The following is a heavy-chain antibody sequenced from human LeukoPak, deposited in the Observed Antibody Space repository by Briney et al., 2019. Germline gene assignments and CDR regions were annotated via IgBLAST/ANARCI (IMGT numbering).Heavy chain of an antibody. D-gene: IGHD2-21*02. CDR1: GYTFNSYG. Sequence: ASVKVSCKASGYTFNSYGISWVRQAPGQGLEWMGWISIYTGNTKYGEKFQGRATMTRDTSTSTAYLEVRSLSSDGTAVYYCARVRGTALTAYPGYFDYWGQGTLVTVSS. CDR3: ARVRGTALTAYPGYFDY. CDR2: ISIYTGNT. J-gene: IGHJ4*02. V-gene: IGHV1-18*04.